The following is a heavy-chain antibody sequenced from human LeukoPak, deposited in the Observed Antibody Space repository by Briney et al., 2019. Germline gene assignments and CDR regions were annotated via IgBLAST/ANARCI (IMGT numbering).Heavy chain of an antibody. Sequence: QPGRSLRLSCAASGFTFSTYAMHWVRQAPGKGLEWVAVMSFDENIKYYADSVKGRLTISRDNSKNTLYLQMNSLRVDDTAVYYCATLYSYGYFDYWGQGTLVTVSS. CDR3: ATLYSYGYFDY. J-gene: IGHJ4*02. V-gene: IGHV3-30*03. CDR1: GFTFSTYA. CDR2: MSFDENIK. D-gene: IGHD5-18*01.